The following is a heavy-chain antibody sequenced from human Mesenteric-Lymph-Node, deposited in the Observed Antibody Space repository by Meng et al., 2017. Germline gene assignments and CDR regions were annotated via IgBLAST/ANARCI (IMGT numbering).Heavy chain of an antibody. CDR2: IYYSGST. CDR1: GGSISSSSYY. V-gene: IGHV4-39*07. D-gene: IGHD5-12*01. CDR3: ARGRRSGWLRLNYFDP. J-gene: IGHJ5*02. Sequence: ESLKISCTVSGGSISSSSYYWGWIRQPPGKGLEWIGSIYYSGSTYYNPSLKSRVIISVDTSKNQFSLKLSSVTAADTAVYYCARGRRSGWLRLNYFDPWGQGTLVTVSS.